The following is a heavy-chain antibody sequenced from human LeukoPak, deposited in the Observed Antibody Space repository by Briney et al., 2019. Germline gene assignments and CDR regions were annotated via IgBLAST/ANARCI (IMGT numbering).Heavy chain of an antibody. Sequence: SETLSLTYTVSGGSISSYYWSWIRQPPGKGLEWIGYIYYSGSTNYNPSLKSRVTISVDTSKNQFSLKLSSVTAADTAVYYCARAGYYYYGMDVWGQGTTVTVSS. D-gene: IGHD1-14*01. V-gene: IGHV4-59*01. CDR2: IYYSGST. J-gene: IGHJ6*02. CDR1: GGSISSYY. CDR3: ARAGYYYYGMDV.